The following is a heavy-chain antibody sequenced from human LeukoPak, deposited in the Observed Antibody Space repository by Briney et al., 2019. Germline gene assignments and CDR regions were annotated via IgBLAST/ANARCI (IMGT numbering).Heavy chain of an antibody. CDR3: ARDPYGSGSYYNANFDY. CDR2: ISSSSSYI. Sequence: GGSLRLSCAASGFIFSNYGMNWVRQAPGKGLEWVSSISSSSSYIYYADSVKGRFTISRDNAKNSLYLQMNSLRAEDTAVYYCARDPYGSGSYYNANFDYWGQGTLVTVSS. CDR1: GFIFSNYG. V-gene: IGHV3-21*01. J-gene: IGHJ4*02. D-gene: IGHD3-10*01.